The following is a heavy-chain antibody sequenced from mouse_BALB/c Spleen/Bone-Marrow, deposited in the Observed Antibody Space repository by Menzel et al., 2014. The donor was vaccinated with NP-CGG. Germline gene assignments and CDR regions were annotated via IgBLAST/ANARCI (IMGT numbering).Heavy chain of an antibody. CDR3: ARVYGWYFDV. CDR1: GFTFSSYG. V-gene: IGHV5-6-3*01. Sequence: EVMLVESGGGLVQPGGSLKLSCVASGFTFSSYGMSWVRQTPDKRLELVATINNNGGSTYYPGSVEGQFTISRDNAKNTLYLQMSSLKSEDTAMYYCARVYGWYFDVWGAGTTVTVSS. CDR2: INNNGGST. J-gene: IGHJ1*01. D-gene: IGHD1-1*01.